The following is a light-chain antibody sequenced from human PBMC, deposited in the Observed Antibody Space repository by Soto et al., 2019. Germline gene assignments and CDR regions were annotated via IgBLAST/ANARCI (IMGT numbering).Light chain of an antibody. CDR2: DAS. CDR3: QQNHHYSGLT. V-gene: IGKV1-5*01. Sequence: DIQMTQSPSTLSASVGGRVTITCRASQIITRCLAWYQQKPGEAPKLLIYDASSLESGVQSRFSGSGSGTEFTLTISSLQPDDFATYYCQQNHHYSGLTFGGRTKV. CDR1: QIITRC. J-gene: IGKJ4*01.